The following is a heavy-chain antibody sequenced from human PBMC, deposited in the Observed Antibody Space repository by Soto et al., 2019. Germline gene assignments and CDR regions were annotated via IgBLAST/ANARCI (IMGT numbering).Heavy chain of an antibody. Sequence: SETLSLTCTVSAASMSTSAPYGAWIRQPPGKGLEWIGSIYYSESTYYNPSLKSRVTISVDTSKSQFSLKLSSVTAADTAVYYCARHLYASGNSIPLAFDIWGQGTMVT. J-gene: IGHJ3*02. CDR2: IYYSEST. CDR3: ARHLYASGNSIPLAFDI. V-gene: IGHV4-39*01. D-gene: IGHD3-10*01. CDR1: AASMSTSAPY.